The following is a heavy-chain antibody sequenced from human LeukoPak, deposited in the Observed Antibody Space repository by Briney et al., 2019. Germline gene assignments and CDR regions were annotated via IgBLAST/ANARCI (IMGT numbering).Heavy chain of an antibody. D-gene: IGHD4-17*01. J-gene: IGHJ4*02. V-gene: IGHV1-2*02. CDR1: RYTFTDYY. CDR2: ISPNTGDT. Sequence: ASVKVSCKASRYTFTDYYMHWVRQAPGQGLEWMGWISPNTGDTNYAQKFEGRVTMTRDTSIRTAYMELSRLTSDDTAVYYCARDTKTTVTTAGYWGQGTLVTVSS. CDR3: ARDTKTTVTTAGY.